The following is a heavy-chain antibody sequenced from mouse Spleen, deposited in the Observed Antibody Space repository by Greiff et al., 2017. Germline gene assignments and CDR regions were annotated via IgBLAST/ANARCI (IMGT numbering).Heavy chain of an antibody. J-gene: IGHJ3*01. CDR3: ARSGSGPAWFAY. Sequence: VKLVESGPGLVAPSQSLSITCTVSGFSLTNYAVHWVRQSPGKGLEWLGVIWSDGSTDYNAAFISRLSISKDNSKSQVFFKMNSLQADDTAIYYCARSGSGPAWFAYWGQGTLVTVSA. CDR1: GFSLTNYA. V-gene: IGHV2-4-1*01. D-gene: IGHD3-1*01. CDR2: IWSDGST.